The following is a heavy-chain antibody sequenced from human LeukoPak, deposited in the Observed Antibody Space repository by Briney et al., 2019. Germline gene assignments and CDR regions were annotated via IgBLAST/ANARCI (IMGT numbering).Heavy chain of an antibody. J-gene: IGHJ2*01. Sequence: SETLSLTCTVSGGSISSYYWSWIRQPPGKGLEWIGYIYYSGSTNYNPSLKSRVTISVDTSKNQFSLKLSSVTAADTAVYYCARDSGYFDLWGRGTLVTVSS. V-gene: IGHV4-59*01. CDR2: IYYSGST. CDR1: GGSISSYY. CDR3: ARDSGYFDL.